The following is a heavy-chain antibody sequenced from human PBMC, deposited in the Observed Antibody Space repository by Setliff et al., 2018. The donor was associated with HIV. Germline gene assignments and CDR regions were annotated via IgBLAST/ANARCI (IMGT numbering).Heavy chain of an antibody. CDR2: IYYSGST. V-gene: IGHV4-39*01. J-gene: IGHJ5*02. CDR3: AIGDEYPGVFQS. D-gene: IGHD2-2*01. Sequence: SETLSLTCTVSGGSIGTISYYWGWIRQPPGKGLEWIGTIYYSGSTSYNASLKSRVTISVDPSTNQFSLNLHSVTAADTAVYYCAIGDEYPGVFQSWGQGKVVTVSS. CDR1: GGSIGTISYY.